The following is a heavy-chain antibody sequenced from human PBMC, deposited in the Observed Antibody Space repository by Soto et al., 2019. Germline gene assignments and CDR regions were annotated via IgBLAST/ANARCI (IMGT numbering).Heavy chain of an antibody. CDR3: AREVLRYFDWLFDY. Sequence: PSETLSLTCTVPGGSVSSGSYYWSWIRQPPEKGLEWIGYIYYSGSTNYNPSLKSRVTISVDTSKNQFSLKLSSVTAADTAVYYCAREVLRYFDWLFDYWGQGTLVTVSS. CDR1: GGSVSSGSYY. D-gene: IGHD3-9*01. V-gene: IGHV4-61*01. J-gene: IGHJ4*02. CDR2: IYYSGST.